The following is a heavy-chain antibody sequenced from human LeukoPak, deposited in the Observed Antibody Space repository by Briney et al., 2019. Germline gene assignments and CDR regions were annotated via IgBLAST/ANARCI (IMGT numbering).Heavy chain of an antibody. CDR2: ISSSSSYT. Sequence: GGSLRLSCAASGFTFSDYYMSWIRQAPGKGLEWVSYISSSSSYTNYADSVKGRFTISRDNAKNSLYLQMNSLGAEDTAVYYCARDSYGDYDSFFDYWGQGTLVTVSS. V-gene: IGHV3-11*06. CDR3: ARDSYGDYDSFFDY. D-gene: IGHD4-17*01. CDR1: GFTFSDYY. J-gene: IGHJ4*02.